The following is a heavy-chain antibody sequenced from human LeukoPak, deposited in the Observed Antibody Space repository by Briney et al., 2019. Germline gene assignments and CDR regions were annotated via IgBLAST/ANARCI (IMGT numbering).Heavy chain of an antibody. J-gene: IGHJ4*02. CDR3: ARVTGEGYFDY. Sequence: SETLSLACTVSGGSISSYYWSWIRQPLGKGLEWIGYIYYSGSTNYNPSLKSRVTISVDTSKNQFSLKLSSVAAADTAVYYCARVTGEGYFDYWGQGTLVTVSS. D-gene: IGHD7-27*01. CDR1: GGSISSYY. CDR2: IYYSGST. V-gene: IGHV4-59*01.